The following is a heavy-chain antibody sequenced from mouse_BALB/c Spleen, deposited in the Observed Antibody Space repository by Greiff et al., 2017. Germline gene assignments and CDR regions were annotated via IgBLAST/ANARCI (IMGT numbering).Heavy chain of an antibody. CDR3: ATGTLEY. Sequence: VQLQESGAELVRPGSSVTISCKASGFAFSSYWMNWVKQRPGQGLEWLGQIYPGDGATNYNGKFKGKATLTADKSSSTAYMQLSSLTSEDSAVYFCATGTLEYWGQGTTLTVSS. D-gene: IGHD4-1*01. CDR1: GFAFSSYW. V-gene: IGHV1-80*01. J-gene: IGHJ2*01. CDR2: IYPGDGAT.